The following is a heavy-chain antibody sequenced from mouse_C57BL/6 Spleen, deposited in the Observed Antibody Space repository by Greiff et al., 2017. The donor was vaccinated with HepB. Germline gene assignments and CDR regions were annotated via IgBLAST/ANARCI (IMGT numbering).Heavy chain of an antibody. V-gene: IGHV1-9*01. CDR2: ILPGSGST. Sequence: VKLQESGAELMKPGASVKLSCKATGYTFTGYWIEWVKQRPGHGLEWIGEILPGSGSTNYNEKFKGKATFTADTSSNTAYMQLSSLTTEDSAIYYCARVTTVVATSGDAMDYWGQGTSVTVSS. CDR3: ARVTTVVATSGDAMDY. CDR1: GYTFTGYW. D-gene: IGHD1-1*01. J-gene: IGHJ4*01.